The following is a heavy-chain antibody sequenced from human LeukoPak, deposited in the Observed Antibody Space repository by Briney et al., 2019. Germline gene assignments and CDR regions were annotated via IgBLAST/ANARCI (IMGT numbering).Heavy chain of an antibody. Sequence: GASVKVSCXASGYTFTGYYMHWVRLAPGQGLEWMGRIKPNSGGTNYAQKFQGRVTMTRDTSISTAYMELSRLRSDDTAVYYCARDGGLFFGVVILDAFDIWGQGTMVTVSS. CDR1: GYTFTGYY. J-gene: IGHJ3*02. CDR3: ARDGGLFFGVVILDAFDI. CDR2: IKPNSGGT. D-gene: IGHD3-3*01. V-gene: IGHV1-2*06.